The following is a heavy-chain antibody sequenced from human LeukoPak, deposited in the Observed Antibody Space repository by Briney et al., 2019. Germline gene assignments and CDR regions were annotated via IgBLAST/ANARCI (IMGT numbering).Heavy chain of an antibody. CDR3: ARDASTYYYDSSGFTNWFDP. Sequence: SETLSLTCTVSGGSISSSRYYWCWIRQPPGKGLEWIGSIYYSGTTYYNPSLKSRVTISVDTSKNQFSLKLSSVTAADTAVYYCARDASTYYYDSSGFTNWFDPWGQGTLVTVSS. V-gene: IGHV4-39*07. CDR1: GGSISSSRYY. CDR2: IYYSGTT. J-gene: IGHJ5*02. D-gene: IGHD3-22*01.